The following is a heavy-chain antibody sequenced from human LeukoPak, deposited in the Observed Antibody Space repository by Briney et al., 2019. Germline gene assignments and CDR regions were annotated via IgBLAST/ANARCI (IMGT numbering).Heavy chain of an antibody. V-gene: IGHV3-23*01. J-gene: IGHJ4*02. CDR1: GFTFSSYA. Sequence: GGSLRLSCAASGFTFSSYAMSWVRQAPGKGLEWVSAISGSGGSTYYADSVKGRFTISRDNSKNTLYLQMNSRRAEDTAVYYCAKWGEYYGSGSYYPYFDYWGQGTLVTVSS. D-gene: IGHD3-10*01. CDR3: AKWGEYYGSGSYYPYFDY. CDR2: ISGSGGST.